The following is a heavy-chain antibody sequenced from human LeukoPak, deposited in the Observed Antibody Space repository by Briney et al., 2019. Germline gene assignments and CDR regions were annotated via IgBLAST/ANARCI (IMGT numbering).Heavy chain of an antibody. CDR3: ARHLTIVGAAYFDY. CDR1: GGSISSYY. CDR2: MYYTGST. Sequence: SETLSLTCTVSGGSISSYYWSWIRQPPGKGLEWIGFMYYTGSTNYNPSLKSRVTISVNTSKSQFSLKLSSVTAADTAVYYCARHLTIVGAAYFDYWGQGTLVTVSS. V-gene: IGHV4-59*08. D-gene: IGHD1-26*01. J-gene: IGHJ4*02.